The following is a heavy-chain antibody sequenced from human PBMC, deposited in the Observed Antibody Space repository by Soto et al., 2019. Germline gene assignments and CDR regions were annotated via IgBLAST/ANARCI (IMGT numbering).Heavy chain of an antibody. CDR1: GFTFRNYD. Sequence: EVQLVVSGGGLVQPGGSLRLSCEASGFTFRNYDMHWVRQGTGKGLEWVSGISAAGDPDYADSVEGRFTISRENAQNSFFLQMNSLRVGDTAVYYFARTDRDFYGLDVWGQGTTVIVSS. CDR2: ISAAGDP. CDR3: ARTDRDFYGLDV. J-gene: IGHJ6*02. V-gene: IGHV3-13*05.